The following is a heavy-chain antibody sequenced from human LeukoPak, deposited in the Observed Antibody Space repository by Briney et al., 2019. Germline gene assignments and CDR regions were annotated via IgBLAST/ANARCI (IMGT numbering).Heavy chain of an antibody. CDR2: ISAYNGNT. J-gene: IGHJ4*02. D-gene: IGHD3-22*01. V-gene: IGHV1-18*01. CDR3: ARRSDYCDSSGYYVPY. CDR1: GYTFTSYG. Sequence: ASVKVSCKASGYTFTSYGISWVRQAPGQGLEWMGWISAYNGNTNYAQKLQGRVTMTTDTSTSTAYMELRSLRSDDTAVYYCARRSDYCDSSGYYVPYWGQGTLVTVSS.